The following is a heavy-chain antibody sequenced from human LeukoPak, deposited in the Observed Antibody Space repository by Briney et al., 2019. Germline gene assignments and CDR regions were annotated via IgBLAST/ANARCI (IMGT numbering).Heavy chain of an antibody. CDR1: GGSLSGYY. CDR2: INHSGST. V-gene: IGHV4-34*01. Sequence: SETLSLTCAVYGGSLSGYYWSWIRQPPGKGLEWIGEINHSGSTNYNPSLKSRVTISVDTSKNQFSLKPSSVTAADTAVYYCARDRLGGYSYVYWGQGSLVTVSS. D-gene: IGHD5-12*01. J-gene: IGHJ4*02. CDR3: ARDRLGGYSYVY.